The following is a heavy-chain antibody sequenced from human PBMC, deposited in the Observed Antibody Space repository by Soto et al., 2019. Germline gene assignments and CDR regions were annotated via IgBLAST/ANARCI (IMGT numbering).Heavy chain of an antibody. CDR1: GYTFTGYY. V-gene: IGHV1-2*02. CDR3: ARDSRYGSGSYDAFDT. CDR2: INPNSGGT. J-gene: IGHJ3*02. D-gene: IGHD3-10*01. Sequence: ASVKVSCKASGYTFTGYYIHWVRQAPGQGLEWMGWINPNSGGTNYAQNSQGGVIMTTDTSISTVHMELSRLRSDDTAVYYCARDSRYGSGSYDAFDTWGQGTMVTVSS.